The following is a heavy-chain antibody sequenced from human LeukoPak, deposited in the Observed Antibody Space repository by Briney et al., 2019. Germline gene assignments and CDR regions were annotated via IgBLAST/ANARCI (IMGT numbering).Heavy chain of an antibody. Sequence: PGGSLRLSCAASGFTFDDYAMHWARQAPGKGLEWVSGISWNSGSIGYADSVKGRFTISRDNAKNSLYLQMNSLRAEDMALYYCAKSVEQYQLLLGPFDYWGQGTLVTVSS. J-gene: IGHJ4*02. CDR3: AKSVEQYQLLLGPFDY. CDR1: GFTFDDYA. D-gene: IGHD2-2*01. V-gene: IGHV3-9*03. CDR2: ISWNSGSI.